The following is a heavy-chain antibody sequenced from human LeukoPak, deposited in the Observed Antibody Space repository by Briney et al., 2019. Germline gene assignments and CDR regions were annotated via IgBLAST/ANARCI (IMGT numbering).Heavy chain of an antibody. CDR2: INSDGSST. V-gene: IGHV3-74*01. CDR3: ARVDFSGCSCYFDY. J-gene: IGHJ4*02. D-gene: IGHD2-15*01. Sequence: PGGSLRLSCAASGFTFSRYWMHWVRQTPGKGLVWVSRINSDGSSTRYADSVKGRFTISRDNAKNTLDLQMSSLRAEDTAVYYCARVDFSGCSCYFDYWGQGTLVTVSS. CDR1: GFTFSRYW.